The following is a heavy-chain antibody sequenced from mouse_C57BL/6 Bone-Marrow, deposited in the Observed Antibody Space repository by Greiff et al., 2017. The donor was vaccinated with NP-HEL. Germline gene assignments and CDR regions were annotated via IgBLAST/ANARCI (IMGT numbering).Heavy chain of an antibody. J-gene: IGHJ4*01. CDR2: INYDGSST. D-gene: IGHD4-1*01. V-gene: IGHV5-16*01. CDR1: GFTFSDYY. CDR3: ARAALGYYAMDY. Sequence: EVKVEESEGGLVQPGSSMKLSCTASGFTFSDYYMAWVRQVPEKGLEWVANINYDGSSTYYLDSLKSRFIISRDNAKNILYLQMSSLKSEDTATYYCARAALGYYAMDYWGQGTSVTVSS.